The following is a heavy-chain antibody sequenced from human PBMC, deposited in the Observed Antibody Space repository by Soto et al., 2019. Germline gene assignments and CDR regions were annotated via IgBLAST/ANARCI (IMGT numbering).Heavy chain of an antibody. Sequence: QVQLVESGGGVVQPGRSLRLSCAASGFTFSSYGMHWVRQAPGKGLEWVAVIWYDGSNKYYADSVKGRFTISRDNSKNTLYLQMNSLRAEDTAVYYCAREFTFGGVIVTYYFDYWGQGTLVTVSS. V-gene: IGHV3-33*01. CDR2: IWYDGSNK. CDR3: AREFTFGGVIVTYYFDY. J-gene: IGHJ4*02. CDR1: GFTFSSYG. D-gene: IGHD3-16*02.